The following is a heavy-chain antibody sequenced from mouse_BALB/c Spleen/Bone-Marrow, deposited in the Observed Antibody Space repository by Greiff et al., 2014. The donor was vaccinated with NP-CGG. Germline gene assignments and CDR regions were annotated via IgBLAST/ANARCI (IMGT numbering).Heavy chain of an antibody. CDR1: GYTFTSYD. CDR3: AMTARGGFAY. CDR2: IYPGDGST. D-gene: IGHD3-2*01. Sequence: LMESGPELVKPGALVKISCKASGYTFTSYDINWVKQRPGQGLEWIGWIYPGDGSTKYNEKFKGKATLTADKSSSTAYMQVSSLTSENPAVYFCAMTARGGFAYWGQGTLVTVSA. V-gene: IGHV1S33*01. J-gene: IGHJ3*01.